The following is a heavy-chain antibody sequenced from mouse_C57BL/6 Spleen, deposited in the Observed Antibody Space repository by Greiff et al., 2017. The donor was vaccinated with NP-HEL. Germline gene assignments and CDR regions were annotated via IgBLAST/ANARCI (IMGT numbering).Heavy chain of an antibody. CDR3: ARSLLLLRQGDAFDY. CDR2: INPSSGYT. Sequence: VQLQQSGAELARPGASVKMSCKASGYTFTSYTMHWVKQRPGQGLEWIGYINPSSGYTKYNQKFKEKATLTADKSSSTAYMQLSSLTSEDSAVYYCARSLLLLRQGDAFDYCGQGTTLTVSS. D-gene: IGHD1-1*01. J-gene: IGHJ2*01. CDR1: GYTFTSYT. V-gene: IGHV1-4*01.